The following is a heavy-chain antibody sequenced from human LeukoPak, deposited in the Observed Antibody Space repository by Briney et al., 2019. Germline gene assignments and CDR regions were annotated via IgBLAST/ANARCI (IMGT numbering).Heavy chain of an antibody. J-gene: IGHJ6*02. CDR1: GFTFSSYA. CDR3: ARLPGEGPDSGYAPYYYYGMDV. CDR2: IPYDGSNK. V-gene: IGHV3-30-3*01. Sequence: GGSLRLSCAASGFTFSSYAMHWVRQAPGKGLEWVAVIPYDGSNKYYADSVKGRFTISRDNSKNTLYLQMNSLRAEDTAVYYCARLPGEGPDSGYAPYYYYGMDVWGQGTTVTVSS. D-gene: IGHD5-12*01.